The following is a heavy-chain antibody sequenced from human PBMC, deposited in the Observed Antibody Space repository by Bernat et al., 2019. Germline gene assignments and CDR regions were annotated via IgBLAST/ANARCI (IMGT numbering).Heavy chain of an antibody. D-gene: IGHD4-17*01. V-gene: IGHV3-74*01. CDR2: LKSDGSST. CDR1: GFTFSSYW. J-gene: IGHJ6*02. Sequence: EVQLVESGGGLVQPGGSLRLSCVASGFTFSSYWMHWVRQAPGKGLVWVSRLKSDGSSTSHADSVKGRFTISRDNAKNTLYLHMNSLRAEDTDVYYCAREGYGDYEGYYYGMDVWGQGTMVTVSS. CDR3: AREGYGDYEGYYYGMDV.